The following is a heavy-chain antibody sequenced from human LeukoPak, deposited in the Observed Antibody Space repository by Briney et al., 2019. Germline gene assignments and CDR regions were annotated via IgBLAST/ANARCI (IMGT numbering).Heavy chain of an antibody. Sequence: GGSLRLSCAASGFTFSSYDMHWVRQATGKGLEWVSAIGTAGDTYYPGSVKGRFTISRDNSKNTLYLQMNSLRAEDTAVYYCAKVGKYSGSYWFDPWGQGTLVTVSS. CDR2: IGTAGDT. CDR1: GFTFSSYD. CDR3: AKVGKYSGSYWFDP. D-gene: IGHD1-26*01. V-gene: IGHV3-13*01. J-gene: IGHJ5*02.